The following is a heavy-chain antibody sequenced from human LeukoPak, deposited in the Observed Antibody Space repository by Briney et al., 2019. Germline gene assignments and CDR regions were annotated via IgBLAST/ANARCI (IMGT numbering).Heavy chain of an antibody. CDR3: ARVLATAAHFDY. D-gene: IGHD6-13*01. Sequence: SETLSLTCAVYGGSFSAYYWSWIRQPPGKGLEWIGEINHSGSTNYNPSLKSRVTISIDTSKNQFSLEMSSVTAADTAVYYCARVLATAAHFDYWGQGTLVTASS. V-gene: IGHV4-34*01. CDR2: INHSGST. CDR1: GGSFSAYY. J-gene: IGHJ4*02.